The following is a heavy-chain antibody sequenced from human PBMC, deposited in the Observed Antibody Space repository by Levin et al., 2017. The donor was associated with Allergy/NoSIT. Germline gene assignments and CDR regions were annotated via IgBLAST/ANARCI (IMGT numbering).Heavy chain of an antibody. Sequence: GGSLRLSCAASGFTFSSYAMSWVRQAPGKGLEWVSAISGSGGSTYYADSVKGRFTISRDNSKNTLYLQMNSLRAEDTAVYYCARKLGISVGYFDLWGRGTLVTVSS. J-gene: IGHJ2*01. D-gene: IGHD7-27*01. V-gene: IGHV3-23*01. CDR1: GFTFSSYA. CDR3: ARKLGISVGYFDL. CDR2: ISGSGGST.